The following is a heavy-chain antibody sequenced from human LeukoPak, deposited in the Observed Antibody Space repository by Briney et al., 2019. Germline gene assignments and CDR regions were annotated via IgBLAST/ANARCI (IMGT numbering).Heavy chain of an antibody. J-gene: IGHJ6*03. V-gene: IGHV4-39*01. Sequence: PSETLSLTCTVSGGSISTSNYYWDWIRQTPGKGLEWIGNIYYGGSNYYNPSLKGRVTISVDTSKNQFSLKLSSVTAADTAVYYCARLPYSSAYGGYYYMDVWGKGTRSPSP. D-gene: IGHD4/OR15-4a*01. CDR1: GGSISTSNYY. CDR3: ARLPYSSAYGGYYYMDV. CDR2: IYYGGSN.